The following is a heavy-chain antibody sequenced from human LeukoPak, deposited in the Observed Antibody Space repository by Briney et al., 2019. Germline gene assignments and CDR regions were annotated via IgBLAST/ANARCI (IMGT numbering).Heavy chain of an antibody. CDR3: ARGDWFTWFDP. J-gene: IGHJ5*02. CDR2: IYYSGST. Sequence: SETLSLTCTVSGGSISSGGYYWSWIRQHPGKGLEWIGYIYYSGSTYYNPSLKSRVTISVDTSKNQFSLKLSSVTAADTAVYYCARGDWFTWFDPWGQGTLVTASS. CDR1: GGSISSGGYY. D-gene: IGHD3-9*01. V-gene: IGHV4-31*03.